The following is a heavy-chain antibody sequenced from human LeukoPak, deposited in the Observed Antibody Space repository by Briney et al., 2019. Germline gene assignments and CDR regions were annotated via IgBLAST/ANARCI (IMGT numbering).Heavy chain of an antibody. D-gene: IGHD3-10*01. CDR1: GYTFTGYY. CDR2: INPNSGGT. V-gene: IGHV1-2*02. J-gene: IGHJ5*02. CDR3: ARMITMVRGANWFDP. Sequence: GASVKVSCKASGYTFTGYYMHWVRQAPGQGLEWMGWINPNSGGTNYAQKFQGRVTMTRDTSISTAYMELSRLRSDDTAVYYCARMITMVRGANWFDPWGQGTLVTVSS.